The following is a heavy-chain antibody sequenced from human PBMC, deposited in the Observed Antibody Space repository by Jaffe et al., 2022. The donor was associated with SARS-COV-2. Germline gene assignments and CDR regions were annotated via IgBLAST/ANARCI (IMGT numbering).Heavy chain of an antibody. V-gene: IGHV3-7*01. D-gene: IGHD5-18*01. J-gene: IGHJ6*02. CDR3: ARVASGYSYGIYYYYGMDV. CDR2: IKQDGSEK. CDR1: GFTFSSYW. Sequence: EVQLVESGGGLVQPGGSLRLSCAASGFTFSSYWMSWVRQAPGKGLEWVANIKQDGSEKYYVDSVKGRFTISRDNAKNSLYLQMNSLRAEDTAVYYCARVASGYSYGIYYYYGMDVWGQGTTVTVSS.